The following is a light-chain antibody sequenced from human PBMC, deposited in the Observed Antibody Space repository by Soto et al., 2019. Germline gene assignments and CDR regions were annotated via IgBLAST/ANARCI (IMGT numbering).Light chain of an antibody. Sequence: QSALTQPASVSGSPGQSITISCTGTSSDVGDYNYVSWYQQHPGKAPKLMIYDVSNRPSGVSNRFSGSKSGNTASLTISGLQAEDEADYYCTSYTGSSTLLYVFGTGTELTVL. CDR1: SSDVGDYNY. CDR3: TSYTGSSTLLYV. J-gene: IGLJ1*01. V-gene: IGLV2-14*01. CDR2: DVS.